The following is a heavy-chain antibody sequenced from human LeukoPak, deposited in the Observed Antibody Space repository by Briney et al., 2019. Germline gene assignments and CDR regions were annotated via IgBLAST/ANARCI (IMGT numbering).Heavy chain of an antibody. CDR1: GFTFRNYS. V-gene: IGHV3-48*01. D-gene: IGHD3/OR15-3a*01. CDR3: ARDSGFSGTQRGEH. CDR2: ISSSSSSI. J-gene: IGHJ1*01. Sequence: PGGSLRLSCVTSGFTFRNYSMNWVRQAPGKGLEWVSYISSSSSSIYYADAVKGRFTISRDNSKNTLYLQMNSLRAEDTAVYYCARDSGFSGTQRGEHWGQGTLVTVSS.